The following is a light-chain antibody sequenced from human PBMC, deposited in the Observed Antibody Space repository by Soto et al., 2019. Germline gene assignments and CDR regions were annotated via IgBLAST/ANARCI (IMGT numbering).Light chain of an antibody. J-gene: IGKJ4*01. CDR1: ENISPY. Sequence: DIQMTQSPSSLSASVGDSVTITCRASENISPYLNWYQQKSGKAPKLLIYDASDLETGVPSRFSGSGSGTDFTFTINSLQPEDIATYYCQQYDNLPLTFGGGTKVEIK. CDR3: QQYDNLPLT. CDR2: DAS. V-gene: IGKV1-33*01.